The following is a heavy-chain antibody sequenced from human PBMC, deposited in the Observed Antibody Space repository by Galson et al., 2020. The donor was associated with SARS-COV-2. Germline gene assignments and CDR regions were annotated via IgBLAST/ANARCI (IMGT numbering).Heavy chain of an antibody. V-gene: IGHV3-15*01. Sequence: GGYLRLSCAASGASLTGAWMSWVRQAPGKGLEWVGLIRHKVDGATADYAASVKGRFTISSDESRNTLSLQMDSLKIEDTAVYYCTTDLGPAIYAWSRAWGQGTLVSVSS. J-gene: IGHJ4*02. D-gene: IGHD2-2*01. CDR3: TTDLGPAIYAWSRA. CDR2: IRHKVDGATA. CDR1: GASLTGAW.